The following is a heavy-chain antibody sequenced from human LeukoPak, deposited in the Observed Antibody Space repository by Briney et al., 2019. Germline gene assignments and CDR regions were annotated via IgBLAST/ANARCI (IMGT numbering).Heavy chain of an antibody. D-gene: IGHD2-15*01. V-gene: IGHV5-51*01. Sequence: HGESLKISCKGSGYSFTSYWIGWVRQMPGKGLEWMGIIYPGDSDTRYSPSFQAQVTISADKSISTAYLQWSSLKASDTAMYYCARRDCSGGSCCYYFDYWGQGTLVTVSS. J-gene: IGHJ4*02. CDR3: ARRDCSGGSCCYYFDY. CDR2: IYPGDSDT. CDR1: GYSFTSYW.